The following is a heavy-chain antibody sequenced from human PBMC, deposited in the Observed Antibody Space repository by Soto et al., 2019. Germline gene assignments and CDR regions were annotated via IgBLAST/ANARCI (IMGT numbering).Heavy chain of an antibody. CDR1: GGTFSSYA. V-gene: IGHV1-69*13. J-gene: IGHJ4*02. CDR2: IIPIFGTA. Sequence: SVKVSCKASGGTFSSYAISWVRQAPGQGLEWMGGIIPIFGTANYAQKFQGRVTITADESTSTAYMELSSLRSEDTAVYYCARDRRAGSYFDYWAQGTLVTVSS. CDR3: ARDRRAGSYFDY. D-gene: IGHD1-26*01.